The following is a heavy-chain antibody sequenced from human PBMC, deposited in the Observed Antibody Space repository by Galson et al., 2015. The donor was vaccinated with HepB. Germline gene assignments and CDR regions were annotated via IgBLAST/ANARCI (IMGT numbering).Heavy chain of an antibody. CDR2: IKQDGSEK. J-gene: IGHJ3*02. Sequence: SLRLSCAASGFTFSSYWMSWVRQAPGKGLEWVANIKQDGSEKYYVDSVKGRFTISRDNAKNSLYLQMNSLRAEDTAVYYCARSSIAARPLAFDIWGQGTMVTVSS. CDR1: GFTFSSYW. CDR3: ARSSIAARPLAFDI. D-gene: IGHD6-6*01. V-gene: IGHV3-7*03.